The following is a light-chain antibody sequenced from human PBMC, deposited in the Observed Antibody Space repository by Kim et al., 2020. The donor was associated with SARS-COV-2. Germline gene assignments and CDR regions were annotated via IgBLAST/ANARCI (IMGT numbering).Light chain of an antibody. V-gene: IGKV3-20*01. CDR2: AAS. J-gene: IGKJ4*01. CDR3: QHYGTSVT. Sequence: EFVLTQSPGSLSLSPGDTATLSCRASQTVSSAYIAWYQQRPGQPPRLLIYAASGRATGIPDRFSGSGSRTDFTLTISGLEAEDFAVYFCQHYGTSVTFGGWTKVDIK. CDR1: QTVSSAY.